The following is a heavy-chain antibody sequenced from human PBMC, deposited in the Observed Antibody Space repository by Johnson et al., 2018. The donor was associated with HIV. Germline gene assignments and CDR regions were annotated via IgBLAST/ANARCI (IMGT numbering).Heavy chain of an antibody. Sequence: QVQLVESGGGVVQPGRSLRLSCASSGFTFSSYAMHWVRQAPGKGLKWVAVIRYDGENQYYGDSVKGRFTISRDNSKNTLHLLMDRLRPDDTAVYYCAKDEAQTLASAGRDAFDFWGQGTMVTVSS. V-gene: IGHV3-30*04. CDR2: IRYDGENQ. CDR3: AKDEAQTLASAGRDAFDF. CDR1: GFTFSSYA. D-gene: IGHD6-13*01. J-gene: IGHJ3*01.